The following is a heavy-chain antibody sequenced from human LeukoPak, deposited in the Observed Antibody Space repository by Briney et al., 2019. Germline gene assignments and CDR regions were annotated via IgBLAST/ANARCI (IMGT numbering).Heavy chain of an antibody. V-gene: IGHV4-39*01. CDR2: IYYSGST. D-gene: IGHD3-3*01. Sequence: PSKTLSLTCTVSGGSISSSSYYWGWIRQPPGKGLEWIGSIYYSGSTYYNPSLKSRVTISVDTSKNQFSLKLSSVTAADTAVYYCASRITIFGVVTGDYWGQGTLVTVSS. CDR3: ASRITIFGVVTGDY. J-gene: IGHJ4*02. CDR1: GGSISSSSYY.